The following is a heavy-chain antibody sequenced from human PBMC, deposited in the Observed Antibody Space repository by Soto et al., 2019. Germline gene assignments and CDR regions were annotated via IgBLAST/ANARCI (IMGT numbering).Heavy chain of an antibody. V-gene: IGHV1-8*01. CDR1: GYTFTSCD. Sequence: GASVKVSCKASGYTFTSCDINWVRQATGQGLEWMGWMNPNSGNTGYAQKFQGRVTMTRNTSISTAYMELSSLRSEDTAVYYCAREDILTGYYYYGMDVWGPGTTVTVSS. CDR3: AREDILTGYYYYGMDV. D-gene: IGHD3-9*01. CDR2: MNPNSGNT. J-gene: IGHJ6*02.